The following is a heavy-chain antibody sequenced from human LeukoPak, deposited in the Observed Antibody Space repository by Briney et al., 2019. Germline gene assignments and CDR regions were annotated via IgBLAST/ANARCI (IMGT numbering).Heavy chain of an antibody. CDR2: INAGNGNT. CDR1: GYTFASYA. CDR3: ARGCIRDCSGGLDY. V-gene: IGHV1-3*03. D-gene: IGHD2-15*01. Sequence: GASVKVSCKASGYTFASYAMHWVRQAPGQRLEWMGWINAGNGNTKYSQEFQGRVTITRDTSASTAYMELSSLRSEDMAVYYCARGCIRDCSGGLDYWGQGTLVTVSS. J-gene: IGHJ4*02.